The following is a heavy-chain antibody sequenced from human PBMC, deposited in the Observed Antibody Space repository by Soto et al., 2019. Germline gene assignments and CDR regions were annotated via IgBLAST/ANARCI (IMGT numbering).Heavy chain of an antibody. J-gene: IGHJ3*02. CDR1: GFPFSSYA. D-gene: IGHD3-16*01. CDR2: ISGSGGRT. V-gene: IGHV3-23*01. CDR3: AKGGYYSLFDI. Sequence: EMQLLESGGGLVQPGGSLRLSCVASGFPFSSYAMSWVRQTPGKGLEWVSGISGSGGRTYYADSVKGRFTISRDNSNNTVSLQMHILGVEDAAVYFCAKGGYYSLFDIWGQGTMVTVSA.